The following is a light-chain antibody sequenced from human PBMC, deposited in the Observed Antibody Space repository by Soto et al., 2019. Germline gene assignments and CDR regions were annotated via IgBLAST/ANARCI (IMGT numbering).Light chain of an antibody. CDR1: QNIRSH. CDR2: GAS. Sequence: EIVLTQSPATLSLSPGERATLSCKASQNIRSHLAWYLQKPGQPPRLLIFGASNRATGIPARFSCSGSGTDFTLTISSLEPEDSGLYYCQQRSDWPLTFGGGARVEVK. J-gene: IGKJ4*01. CDR3: QQRSDWPLT. V-gene: IGKV3-11*01.